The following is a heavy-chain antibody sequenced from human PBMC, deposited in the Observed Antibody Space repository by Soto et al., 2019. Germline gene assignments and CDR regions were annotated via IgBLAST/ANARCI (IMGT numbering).Heavy chain of an antibody. Sequence: SVKVSCRASGGTFSSYAISWVRQAPGQGLEWMGGIIPIFGTANDAQKFQGRVTITADESTSTAYMELSSLRSEDTAVYYCVGSGSYDKYWYFDLWGRGTLVTVSS. CDR3: VGSGSYDKYWYFDL. J-gene: IGHJ2*01. D-gene: IGHD3-10*01. CDR2: IIPIFGTA. CDR1: GGTFSSYA. V-gene: IGHV1-69*13.